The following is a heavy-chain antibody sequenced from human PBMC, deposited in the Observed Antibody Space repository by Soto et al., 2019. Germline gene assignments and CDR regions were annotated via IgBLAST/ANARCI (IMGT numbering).Heavy chain of an antibody. J-gene: IGHJ6*02. V-gene: IGHV4-59*01. CDR2: IYYSGST. CDR3: ARDGSGRGMAV. CDR1: GGSISSYY. Sequence: SETLSLTCTISGGSISSYYWIWIRQPPGKGLEWIGYIYYSGSTNYNPSLKSRITISVDTSKNQFSLKLSSVTAADTAVYYCARDGSGRGMAVWGQGTTVTVSS.